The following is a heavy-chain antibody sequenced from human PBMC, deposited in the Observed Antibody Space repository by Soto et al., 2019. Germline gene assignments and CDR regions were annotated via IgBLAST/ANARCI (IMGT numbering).Heavy chain of an antibody. CDR3: EGSWT. V-gene: IGHV3-23*01. D-gene: IGHD5-12*01. Sequence: EVQVLESGGDLVQPGGSLRLSRAASGFTIRNYAMSWVRQAPGKALEWVSGISGSSDRTYYADSVKSRFTISKDTSSNTLYLQMNSLRVEDTAVYHCEGSWTWGQGTMVTVSS. CDR2: ISGSSDRT. CDR1: GFTIRNYA. J-gene: IGHJ3*01.